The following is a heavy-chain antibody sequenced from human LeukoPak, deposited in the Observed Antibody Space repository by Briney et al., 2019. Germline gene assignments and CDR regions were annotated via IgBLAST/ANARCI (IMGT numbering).Heavy chain of an antibody. CDR1: GFTFDDYA. J-gene: IGHJ4*02. D-gene: IGHD2-2*01. V-gene: IGHV3-9*01. CDR3: AKDGGSSTSCYY. CDR2: ISWNSGSI. Sequence: GGSLRLSCAASGFTFDDYAMHWVRQAPGKGLEWVSGISWNSGSIGYADSVKGRFTISRDNAKNSLYLQMNSLRAEDTALYYCAKDGGSSTSCYYWGQGTLVTVSS.